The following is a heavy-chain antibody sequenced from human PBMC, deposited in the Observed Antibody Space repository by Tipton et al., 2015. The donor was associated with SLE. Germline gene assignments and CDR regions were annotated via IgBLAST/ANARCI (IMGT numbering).Heavy chain of an antibody. D-gene: IGHD2-15*01. J-gene: IGHJ4*02. V-gene: IGHV3-30*04. CDR2: ISYDGNNE. Sequence: QLVQSGGGVVQPGRSLRLSCAASGFTFRSYAMHWVRQSPGKGLEWVAIISYDGNNEHYADSVKGRFTIPRDNSENCLYLQVNSLRPEDTAVYYCAKSPLGYCSGSSCYEDSFENWGKGTLVTVSS. CDR1: GFTFRSYA. CDR3: AKSPLGYCSGSSCYEDSFEN.